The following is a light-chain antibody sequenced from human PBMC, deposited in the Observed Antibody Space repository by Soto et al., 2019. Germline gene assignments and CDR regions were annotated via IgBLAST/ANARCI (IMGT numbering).Light chain of an antibody. CDR2: EVS. Sequence: QSALTQPPSASGSPGQSVTISCTGTSSDVGGYNYVSWYQQHPGKAPKFMIYEVSKRPSGVSDRFSGSKSGNTASLTVSGLQAEDEADYYCSSYAGNNKYVFGTGTKLTDL. V-gene: IGLV2-8*01. J-gene: IGLJ1*01. CDR3: SSYAGNNKYV. CDR1: SSDVGGYNY.